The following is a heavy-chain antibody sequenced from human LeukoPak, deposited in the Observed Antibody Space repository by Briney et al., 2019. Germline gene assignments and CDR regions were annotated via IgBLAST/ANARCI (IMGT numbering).Heavy chain of an antibody. Sequence: GGSLRLSCAASGFTFSSYAMSWVRQAPRKGLEWVGRIRRITDGGTTGYAAPVKGRFTISRDDSKNTLYLQMNSLKTEDAGVYYCATAVSRYTLTWGGFDIWGQGTRVTVSS. CDR2: IRRITDGGTT. CDR1: GFTFSSYA. V-gene: IGHV3-15*01. CDR3: ATAVSRYTLTWGGFDI. D-gene: IGHD1-14*01. J-gene: IGHJ3*02.